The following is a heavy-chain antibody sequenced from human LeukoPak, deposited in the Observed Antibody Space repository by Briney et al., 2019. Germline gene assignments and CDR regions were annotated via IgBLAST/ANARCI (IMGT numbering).Heavy chain of an antibody. CDR3: AREGHDFWSGLLHYYGMDV. D-gene: IGHD3-3*01. V-gene: IGHV4-34*01. Sequence: NSSETLSLTCAVYGGSFSGYYWSWIRQPPGKGLEWIGEINHNGSTNYNPSLKSRVTISVDTSKNQFSLKLSSVTAADTAVYYCAREGHDFWSGLLHYYGMDVWGQGTTVTVSS. CDR1: GGSFSGYY. CDR2: INHNGST. J-gene: IGHJ6*02.